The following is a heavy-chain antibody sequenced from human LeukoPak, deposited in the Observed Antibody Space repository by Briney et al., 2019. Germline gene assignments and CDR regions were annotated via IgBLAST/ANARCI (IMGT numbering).Heavy chain of an antibody. CDR2: IYPGDSDT. V-gene: IGHV5-51*01. Sequence: GESLKISCKGSGYSFTSYWIGWVRQMPGKGLEWMGIIYPGDSDTRYSPSFQGQVTISADKSISTAYLQWSNLKASDTAMYYCARLNYYDSSGPPIDFDYWGQGTLVTVSS. CDR1: GYSFTSYW. CDR3: ARLNYYDSSGPPIDFDY. J-gene: IGHJ4*02. D-gene: IGHD3-22*01.